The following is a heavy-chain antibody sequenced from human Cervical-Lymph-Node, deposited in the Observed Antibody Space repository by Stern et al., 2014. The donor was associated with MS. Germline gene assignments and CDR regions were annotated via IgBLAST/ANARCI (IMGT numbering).Heavy chain of an antibody. CDR1: GYLFDDYW. J-gene: IGHJ4*02. Sequence: EVQLVESGAEVKKPGESLKISCEASGYLFDDYWIGWVRQMSGRGLELVAIIFPRDSNTRYRPSVQGQVPISAAKSIRTAYLQWSSLRASDPPMYYCARSPATPSGYDRFDYWGQGALVTVSS. D-gene: IGHD5-12*01. CDR3: ARSPATPSGYDRFDY. V-gene: IGHV5-51*03. CDR2: IFPRDSNT.